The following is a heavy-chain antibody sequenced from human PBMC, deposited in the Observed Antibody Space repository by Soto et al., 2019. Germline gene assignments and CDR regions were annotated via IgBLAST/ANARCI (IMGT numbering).Heavy chain of an antibody. CDR2: INPNSGGT. D-gene: IGHD3-3*01. J-gene: IGHJ5*02. CDR1: GYTFTGYY. V-gene: IGHV1-2*04. Sequence: QVQLVQSGAEVKKPGASVKVSCKASGYTFTGYYMHWVRQAPGQGLEWMGWINPNSGGTNYAQKFQGWVTMTRDTSVGTAYMELGGLRSDDTDLYYWARGGYYDVWSAATRTGGWFDPWGQGTLVTVSS. CDR3: ARGGYYDVWSAATRTGGWFDP.